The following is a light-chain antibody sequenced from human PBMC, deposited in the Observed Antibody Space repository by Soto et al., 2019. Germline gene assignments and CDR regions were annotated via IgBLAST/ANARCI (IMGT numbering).Light chain of an antibody. CDR2: AAS. J-gene: IGKJ1*01. Sequence: DIQMTQSPSSLSASVGDRVTITCRASQDIGNRLAWYQQNPGKVPKLLIYAASTLQSGVPFRFSGSGSGTDFTLTISSLQPEDVATYYCQNYNSAPWTFGQGTKVEIK. V-gene: IGKV1-27*01. CDR1: QDIGNR. CDR3: QNYNSAPWT.